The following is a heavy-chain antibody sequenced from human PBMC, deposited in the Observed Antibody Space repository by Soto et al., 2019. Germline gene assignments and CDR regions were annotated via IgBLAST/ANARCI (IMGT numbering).Heavy chain of an antibody. J-gene: IGHJ4*02. D-gene: IGHD3-3*01. CDR2: IWYDGSNK. CDR3: ARDPALKYYDFWSGYPDY. Sequence: GGSLRLSCASSGFTFSSYGMHWVRQAPGKGLEWVAVIWYDGSNKYYADCVKGRFTISRENSKNTLYLQMYSLRAEDTAVYYCARDPALKYYDFWSGYPDYWGQGTLVTVSS. CDR1: GFTFSSYG. V-gene: IGHV3-33*01.